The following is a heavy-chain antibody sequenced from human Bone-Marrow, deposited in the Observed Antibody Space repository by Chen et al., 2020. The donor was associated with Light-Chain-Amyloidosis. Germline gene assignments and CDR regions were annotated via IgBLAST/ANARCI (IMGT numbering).Heavy chain of an antibody. J-gene: IGHJ6*03. CDR1: GFTFASYT. Sequence: EVLLVEEGGGLVKPGGSLRLSCAASGFTFASYTMNWARQAPGKGLEWVSSIDSSGTYINYADSTRGRFSISRDNAKNSLYLQITSLRAEDTAVYYCARDQVEYKFFYYMDVWGKGTTVTVSS. V-gene: IGHV3-21*06. CDR3: ARDQVEYKFFYYMDV. D-gene: IGHD6-6*01. CDR2: IDSSGTYI.